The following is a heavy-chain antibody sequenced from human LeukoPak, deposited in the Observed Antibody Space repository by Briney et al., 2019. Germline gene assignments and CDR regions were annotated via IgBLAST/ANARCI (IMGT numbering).Heavy chain of an antibody. CDR3: ARTPRITIFGVVTEYYYYMDV. D-gene: IGHD3-3*01. CDR2: IYYSGST. Sequence: SETLSLTCTVSGGSISSYYWSWIRQPPGKGLEWIGYIYYSGSTNYNPSLKSRVTISVDTSKNQFSLKLSSVTAADTAVYYCARTPRITIFGVVTEYYYYMDVWGKGTTVTVSS. V-gene: IGHV4-59*01. J-gene: IGHJ6*03. CDR1: GGSISSYY.